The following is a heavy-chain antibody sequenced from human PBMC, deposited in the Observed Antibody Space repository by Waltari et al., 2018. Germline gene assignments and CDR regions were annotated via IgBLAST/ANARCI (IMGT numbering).Heavy chain of an antibody. CDR2: IYYSGST. D-gene: IGHD2-15*01. CDR1: GGSISSYY. Sequence: QVQLQESGPGLVKPSDTLSLTCTVSGGSISSYYWSWIRQPPAMGLEWIGYIYYSGSTNYNPSLKSRVTISVDTSKNQFSLKLSSVTAADTAVYYCARDPKLGYCSGGSCPSRAFDIWGQGTMVTVSS. CDR3: ARDPKLGYCSGGSCPSRAFDI. J-gene: IGHJ3*02. V-gene: IGHV4-59*01.